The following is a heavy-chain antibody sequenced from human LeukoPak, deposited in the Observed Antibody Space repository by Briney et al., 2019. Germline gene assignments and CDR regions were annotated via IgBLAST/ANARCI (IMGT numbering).Heavy chain of an antibody. V-gene: IGHV1-18*01. D-gene: IGHD6-13*01. J-gene: IGHJ6*02. CDR3: ASTKHRVGYSSSWYSFYYYGMDV. CDR1: GYTFTSYG. CDR2: ISAHNGNT. Sequence: GASVKVSCTASGYTFTSYGISWVRQAPGQGLEWMGWISAHNGNTNYAQKFQGRVTMTRNTSISTAYMELSSLRSEDTAVYYCASTKHRVGYSSSWYSFYYYGMDVWGQGTTVTVSS.